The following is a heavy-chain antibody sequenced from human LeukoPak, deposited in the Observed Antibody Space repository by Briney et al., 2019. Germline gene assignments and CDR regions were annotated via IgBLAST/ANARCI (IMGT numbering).Heavy chain of an antibody. CDR2: ISYSGST. CDR3: ARLPSGNYPGYFDY. CDR1: GDSISSGYYS. J-gene: IGHJ4*02. D-gene: IGHD1-26*01. V-gene: IGHV4-39*02. Sequence: SETLSLTCIVSGDSISSGYYSWGWNRHPPGKGLEWIGNISYSGSTNYNPSLKSRVTISVDTSKNHFSLKLNSMTATDTAAYYCARLPSGNYPGYFDYWGQGTLVTVSS.